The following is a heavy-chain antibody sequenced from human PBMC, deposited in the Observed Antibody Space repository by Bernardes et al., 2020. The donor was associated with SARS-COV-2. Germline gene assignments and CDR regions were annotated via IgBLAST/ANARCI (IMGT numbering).Heavy chain of an antibody. D-gene: IGHD3-10*01. V-gene: IGHV3-21*04. J-gene: IGHJ4*02. CDR3: AKDYGSGSSFFDY. CDR1: GFTFSSYS. Sequence: GGSLRLSCAASGFTFSSYSMNWVRQAPGKGLEWVSSISSSSSYIYYADSVKGRFTISRDNAKNSLYLQMNSLRAEDTALYYCAKDYGSGSSFFDYWGQGTLVTVSS. CDR2: ISSSSSYI.